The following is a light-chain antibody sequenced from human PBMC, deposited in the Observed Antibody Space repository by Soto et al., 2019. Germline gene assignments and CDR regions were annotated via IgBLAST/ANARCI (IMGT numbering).Light chain of an antibody. J-gene: IGKJ4*01. V-gene: IGKV3-20*01. Sequence: EIVLTQSPGTLSLSPGERATLSCRASQSVSRSYLAWYQQKPGQAPRLLMYGASTRVTDIPARFSGSGSGTDFTLTISRLEPEDFAVYYCQQYGSSPLTFGGGTKVEIK. CDR1: QSVSRSY. CDR3: QQYGSSPLT. CDR2: GAS.